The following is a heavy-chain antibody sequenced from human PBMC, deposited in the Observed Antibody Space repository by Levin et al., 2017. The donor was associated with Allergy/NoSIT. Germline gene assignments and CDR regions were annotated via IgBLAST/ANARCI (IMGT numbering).Heavy chain of an antibody. CDR3: AHKDPSNEVGAGTFDY. D-gene: IGHD3-10*01. CDR1: GFSLSTSGVG. Sequence: ESGPTLVKPTPTLTLTCTFSGFSLSTSGVGVGWIRQPPGKALEWLALIYWDDDKRYSPSLKSRLTITKDTSKNQVVLTMTNMDPVDTATYYCAHKDPSNEVGAGTFDYWGQGTLVTVSS. V-gene: IGHV2-5*02. J-gene: IGHJ4*02. CDR2: IYWDDDK.